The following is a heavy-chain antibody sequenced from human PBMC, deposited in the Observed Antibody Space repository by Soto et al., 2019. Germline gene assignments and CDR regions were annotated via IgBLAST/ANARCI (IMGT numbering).Heavy chain of an antibody. V-gene: IGHV4-4*07. CDR1: GGAIGTAS. CDR3: ARGGRDGFDL. J-gene: IGHJ3*01. Sequence: AETLSLTCSGSGGAIGTASGNWILQTAGTGRVWIWRVYITRITNIHPSLTSRVVMSVDTAKNQFSLKLTSATAADTAVYDCARGGRDGFDLWGQGTMVTVSS. CDR2: VYITRIT. D-gene: IGHD3-10*01.